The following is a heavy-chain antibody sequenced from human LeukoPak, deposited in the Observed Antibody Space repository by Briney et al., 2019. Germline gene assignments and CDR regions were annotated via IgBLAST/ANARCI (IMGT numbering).Heavy chain of an antibody. V-gene: IGHV4-34*01. Sequence: SETLSLTCVVSGGSFSDYYWSWVRQPPGKGLEWIGEINHSGSTNYNPSLKSRVAMSVDTSMNQFSLKLSSVTAADTAVYYCARSYSGSYVAAFDIWGRGTMVTVSS. CDR2: INHSGST. D-gene: IGHD1-26*01. CDR3: ARSYSGSYVAAFDI. J-gene: IGHJ3*02. CDR1: GGSFSDYY.